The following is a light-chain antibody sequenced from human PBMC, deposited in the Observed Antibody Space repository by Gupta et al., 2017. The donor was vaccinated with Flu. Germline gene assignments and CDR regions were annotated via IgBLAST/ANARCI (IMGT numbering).Light chain of an antibody. J-gene: IGKJ5*01. Sequence: EIVLTQSPVTLSLSPGERATLSCRASQSISSNLAWYQQKPGQAPRLLIHGASNRATGIPVRFSGSGSGTDFTLTISSLEPEAFAVYYCQQRSDWLISFGQGTRVEIK. V-gene: IGKV3-11*01. CDR1: QSISSN. CDR3: QQRSDWLIS. CDR2: GAS.